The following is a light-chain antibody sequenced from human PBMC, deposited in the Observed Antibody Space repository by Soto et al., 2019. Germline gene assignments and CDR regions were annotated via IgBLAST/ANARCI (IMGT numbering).Light chain of an antibody. CDR1: QGIGDD. V-gene: IGKV1-17*01. CDR3: LKHTSYPCT. J-gene: IGKJ1*01. CDR2: GVF. Sequence: DIQMTQSPSSLSASVGDRVTITCRASQGIGDDLGWYQQQPGRAPKRLIYGVFNLQSGVPSRFIIRGSWTECTRTISSLQPEDFATYYCLKHTSYPCTFGQGTKVEIK.